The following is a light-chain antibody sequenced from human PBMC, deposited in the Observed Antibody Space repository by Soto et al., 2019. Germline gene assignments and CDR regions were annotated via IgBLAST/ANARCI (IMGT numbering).Light chain of an antibody. Sequence: AIQMTQSPSSLSASVGDRVTITCRASQGIRNDLGWYQQKPGKAPKLLIYAASSLQSGVPSRFSGSGAGTDFTLTISSLQPEDYATYYCLQDYNFPLTFGQGTKVEIK. CDR2: AAS. CDR3: LQDYNFPLT. J-gene: IGKJ1*01. V-gene: IGKV1-6*02. CDR1: QGIRND.